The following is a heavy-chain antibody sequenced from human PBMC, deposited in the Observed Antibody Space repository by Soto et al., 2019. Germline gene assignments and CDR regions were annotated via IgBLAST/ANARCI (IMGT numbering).Heavy chain of an antibody. CDR1: GFTFSTYS. CDR2: ITTSSSFR. CDR3: ARDMGVALATLTLDS. Sequence: EVQLVESGGGLVKPGGSLRLSCVASGFTFSTYSMNWVRQAPGKGLEWVADITTSSSFRFYADSVKGRFTISRDDAKNSLYLQMNRLRVEDTGVYYGARDMGVALATLTLDSWGQGTLVTVSS. J-gene: IGHJ4*02. V-gene: IGHV3-21*02. D-gene: IGHD2-15*01.